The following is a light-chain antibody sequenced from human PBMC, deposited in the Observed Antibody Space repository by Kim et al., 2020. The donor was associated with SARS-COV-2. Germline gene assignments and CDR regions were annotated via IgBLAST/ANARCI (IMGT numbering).Light chain of an antibody. Sequence: GQTVRITCQGDSLRNYYASWYQQKPGQAPVLVIYGKNNRPSGIPDRFSGSSSGNTASMTITGAQADDEADYYCNSRDSSGNHLGVFGTGTKVTVL. CDR1: SLRNYY. CDR2: GKN. V-gene: IGLV3-19*01. J-gene: IGLJ1*01. CDR3: NSRDSSGNHLGV.